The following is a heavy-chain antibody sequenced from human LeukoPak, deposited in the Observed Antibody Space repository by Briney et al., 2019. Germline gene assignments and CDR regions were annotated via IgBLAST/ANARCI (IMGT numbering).Heavy chain of an antibody. D-gene: IGHD2-2*02. CDR3: ARGRGPVVVPAAIPFNYGDFDY. J-gene: IGHJ4*02. Sequence: SETLSLTCAVYGGSFSGYYWSWIRQPPGKGLEWIGEINHSGSTNYNPSLKSRVTISVDTSKNQFSLKLSSVTAADTAVYYCARGRGPVVVPAAIPFNYGDFDYWGQGTLVTVSS. CDR2: INHSGST. CDR1: GGSFSGYY. V-gene: IGHV4-34*01.